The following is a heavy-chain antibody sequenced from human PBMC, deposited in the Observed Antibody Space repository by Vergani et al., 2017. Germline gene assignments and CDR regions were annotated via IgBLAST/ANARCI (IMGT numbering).Heavy chain of an antibody. CDR1: GFIFSDYN. CDR3: ASQYYYDSSGKRGY. V-gene: IGHV3-21*02. Sequence: EVQVVQSGGGLVKPGGSLRLSCETSGFIFSDYNLNWVRQAPGSGLEWVASISGRSSYVNYAVSVKGRFTISRDNAKNSLYLQMNSLRAEDTALYYCASQYYYDSSGKRGYWGQGTLVTVSS. D-gene: IGHD3-22*01. J-gene: IGHJ4*02. CDR2: ISGRSSYV.